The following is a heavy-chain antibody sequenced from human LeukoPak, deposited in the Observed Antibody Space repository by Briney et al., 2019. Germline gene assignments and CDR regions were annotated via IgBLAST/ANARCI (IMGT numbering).Heavy chain of an antibody. CDR3: ARTHYDILTGLDY. V-gene: IGHV3-7*01. CDR2: IKQDGSEK. Sequence: PGGSLRLSCAASGFTFSSYWMSWVRQAPGKGLEWVANIKQDGSEKYYVDPVKGRFTISRDNAKNTLYLQMNSLRAEDTAVYYCARTHYDILTGLDYWGQGTLVTVSS. D-gene: IGHD3-9*01. CDR1: GFTFSSYW. J-gene: IGHJ4*02.